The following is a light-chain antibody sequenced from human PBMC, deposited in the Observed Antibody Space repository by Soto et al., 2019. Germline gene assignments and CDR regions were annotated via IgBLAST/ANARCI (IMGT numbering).Light chain of an antibody. V-gene: IGLV2-8*01. CDR1: SSDVGGYNF. Sequence: SVLTQPPSASGSPGQSVTISCTGTSSDVGGYNFVSWYQQHPGRAPKLIIYEVSKRPSGVPDRFSGSKSGNTASLTVSRLQAEDEADYYCTSYVDTNKFVFGTGTKVTVL. J-gene: IGLJ1*01. CDR3: TSYVDTNKFV. CDR2: EVS.